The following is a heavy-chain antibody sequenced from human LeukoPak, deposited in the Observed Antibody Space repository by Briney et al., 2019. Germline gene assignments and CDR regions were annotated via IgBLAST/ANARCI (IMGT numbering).Heavy chain of an antibody. CDR2: ISGSGGST. CDR3: AKDWGQWLVKYYFDY. CDR1: EFTFTSYA. Sequence: GGSLRLSCAASEFTFTSYAMSWVRQAPGKGLEWVSTISGSGGSTYYADSVKGRFTISRDNSKNTLYLQMNSLRAEDTAVYYCAKDWGQWLVKYYFDYWGQGTLVTVSS. D-gene: IGHD6-19*01. J-gene: IGHJ4*02. V-gene: IGHV3-23*01.